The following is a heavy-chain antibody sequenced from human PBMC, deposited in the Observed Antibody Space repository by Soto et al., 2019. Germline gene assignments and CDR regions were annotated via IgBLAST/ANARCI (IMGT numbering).Heavy chain of an antibody. CDR3: SRVEAWMDKAADI. Sequence: QVQLVESGGGVVQPGQSLRLSCAASGFSVSNYGMHWVRQAPGKGLEWVAVVWKDGNTKHYGDSVKGRFNISIDNSEIPLEPQITSLTIEHTSVYYGSRVEAWMDKAADILGQGTRVTFAP. J-gene: IGHJ3*02. D-gene: IGHD2-2*03. CDR1: GFSVSNYG. V-gene: IGHV3-33*01. CDR2: VWKDGNTK.